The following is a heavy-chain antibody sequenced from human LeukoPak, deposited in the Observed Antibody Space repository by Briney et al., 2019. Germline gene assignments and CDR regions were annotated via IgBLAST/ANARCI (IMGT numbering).Heavy chain of an antibody. CDR2: IIPIFGTA. V-gene: IGHV1-69*05. J-gene: IGHJ4*02. D-gene: IGHD1-26*01. Sequence: ASVKVSCKASGGTFSSYAISWVRQAPGQGLEWMGGIIPIFGTANYAQKFQGRVTITTDDSTSRAYMELSSLRSEDTAVYYCARGRAESLYYFDYWGQGTLVTVSS. CDR1: GGTFSSYA. CDR3: ARGRAESLYYFDY.